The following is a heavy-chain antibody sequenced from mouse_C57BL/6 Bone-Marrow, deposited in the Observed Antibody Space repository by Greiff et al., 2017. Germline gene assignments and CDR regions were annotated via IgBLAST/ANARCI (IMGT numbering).Heavy chain of an antibody. D-gene: IGHD1-1*01. CDR1: GFTFSSYT. J-gene: IGHJ1*03. V-gene: IGHV5-9*01. CDR2: LSGGGGNT. CDR3: ARHPVLITTVEGNWYFDV. Sequence: EVQGVESGGGLVKPGGSLKLSCAASGFTFSSYTMSWVRQTPEKRLEWVATLSGGGGNTYYPDSVKGRFTISRDNAKNTLYLQMSSLRSEDTALYYCARHPVLITTVEGNWYFDVWGTGTTVTVSS.